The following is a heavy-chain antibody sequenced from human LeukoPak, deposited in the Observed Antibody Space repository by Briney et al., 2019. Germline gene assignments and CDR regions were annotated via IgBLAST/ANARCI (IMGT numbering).Heavy chain of an antibody. CDR2: INHSGST. J-gene: IGHJ4*02. CDR3: ARGGYYGSGRPGAFDY. Sequence: SETLSLTCAVYGGSFSGYYWSWIRQPPGKGLEWIGEINHSGSTNYNPSLKSRVTISVDTSKNQFSLKLSSVTAADTAVYYCARGGYYGSGRPGAFDYWGQGTLVTVSS. D-gene: IGHD3-10*01. V-gene: IGHV4-34*01. CDR1: GGSFSGYY.